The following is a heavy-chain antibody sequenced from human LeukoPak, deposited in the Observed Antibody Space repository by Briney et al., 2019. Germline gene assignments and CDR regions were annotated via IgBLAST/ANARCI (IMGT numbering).Heavy chain of an antibody. J-gene: IGHJ4*02. Sequence: PGGSLRLSCAASGFTFSSYGMHWVRQAPGKGLEWVAFIRYDGSNKYYADSVKGRFTISRDNSKNTLYLQMNSLRAEDTAVYYCANDFGYDSSGYHHWGQGTLVTVSS. CDR2: IRYDGSNK. V-gene: IGHV3-30*02. D-gene: IGHD3-22*01. CDR1: GFTFSSYG. CDR3: ANDFGYDSSGYHH.